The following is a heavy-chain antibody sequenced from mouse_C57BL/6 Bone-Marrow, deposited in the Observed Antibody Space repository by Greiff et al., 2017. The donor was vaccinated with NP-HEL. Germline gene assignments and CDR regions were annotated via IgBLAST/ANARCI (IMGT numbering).Heavy chain of an antibody. J-gene: IGHJ2*01. CDR3: ARRGVTTSFDY. CDR2: ISGGGGNT. Sequence: EVKLVESGGGLVKPGGSLKLSCAASGFTFSSYTMSWVRQTPEKRLEWVATISGGGGNTYYPDSVKGRFTISRDNAKSTLYLQMSSLRSEDTALYYCARRGVTTSFDYWGQGTTLTVSS. D-gene: IGHD2-2*01. CDR1: GFTFSSYT. V-gene: IGHV5-9*01.